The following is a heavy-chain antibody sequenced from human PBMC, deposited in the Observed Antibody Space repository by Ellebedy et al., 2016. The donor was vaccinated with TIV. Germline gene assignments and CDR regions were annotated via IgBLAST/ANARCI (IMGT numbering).Heavy chain of an antibody. D-gene: IGHD4-23*01. CDR1: GFTFSSYA. Sequence: PGGSLRLSCSASGFTFSSYAMHWVRQAPGKGLEYISAIVSNGDSTYYANSVKGRFTISRDNSKNTLYLEMNSLRAEDTAIYSCAKTVAHEYWGRGTLVTVSS. CDR3: AKTVAHEY. CDR2: IVSNGDST. V-gene: IGHV3-64*04. J-gene: IGHJ4*02.